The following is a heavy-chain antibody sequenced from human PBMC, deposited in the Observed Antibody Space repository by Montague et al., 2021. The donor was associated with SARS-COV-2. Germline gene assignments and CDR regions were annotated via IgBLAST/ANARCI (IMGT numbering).Heavy chain of an antibody. CDR1: GGSLSGYY. D-gene: IGHD1-20*01. J-gene: IGHJ6*02. CDR2: INHSGST. V-gene: IGHV4-34*01. CDR3: ARGRRRYNWRDETSYYYGMDV. Sequence: SETLSLTCAVYGGSLSGYYWSWIRQPPGKGLDWIGEINHSGSTNYNPSLKSRVTISLDTSKNQFSLKLSSATAADTAVYYCARGRRRYNWRDETSYYYGMDVWGQGTTVTVSS.